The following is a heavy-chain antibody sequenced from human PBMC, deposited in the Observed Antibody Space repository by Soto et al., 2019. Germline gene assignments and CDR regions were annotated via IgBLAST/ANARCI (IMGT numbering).Heavy chain of an antibody. CDR1: GGSFNTFG. CDR3: ARDPHSYATRDWLPDSWYFDL. J-gene: IGHJ2*01. V-gene: IGHV1-69*01. CDR2: IIPIFGTA. D-gene: IGHD3-16*01. Sequence: QLEQSAAEVKKPGSSVKVSCKASGGSFNTFGIIWVRQAPRQGPEWLGRIIPIFGTANYAQNFRGRLTFTADASTNTAYMELRSLRSADTAMYYCARDPHSYATRDWLPDSWYFDLWGRGTLVAVSS.